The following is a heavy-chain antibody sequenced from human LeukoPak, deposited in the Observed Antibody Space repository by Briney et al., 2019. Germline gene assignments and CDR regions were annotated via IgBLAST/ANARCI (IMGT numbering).Heavy chain of an antibody. V-gene: IGHV1-69*01. CDR3: ARNLYCTDSGCYP. CDR2: IIPLVNTA. D-gene: IGHD2-8*01. CDR1: GDTFSTYA. J-gene: IGHJ4*02. Sequence: ASVKVSCKASGDTFSTYAITLVRQAPGQRLDWMGEIIPLVNTASYAQKFQGRVTITADESTRTVYMELTRLTSEDTAVYYCARNLYCTDSGCYPWGQGTLVTVSS.